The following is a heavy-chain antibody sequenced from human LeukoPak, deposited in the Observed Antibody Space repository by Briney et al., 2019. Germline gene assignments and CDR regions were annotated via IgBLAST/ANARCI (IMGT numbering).Heavy chain of an antibody. CDR3: ARVSDISVAAYFDY. D-gene: IGHD6-19*01. CDR1: GFTFYDYG. V-gene: IGHV3-20*04. J-gene: IGHJ4*02. Sequence: GGSLRLSCAASGFTFYDYGLSWVRQAPGKGLEWVSTINWNGGSTGYADSVKGRFTISRDNAKNSLYLQMNSLRAEDTALYYCARVSDISVAAYFDYWGQGTLVTVSS. CDR2: INWNGGST.